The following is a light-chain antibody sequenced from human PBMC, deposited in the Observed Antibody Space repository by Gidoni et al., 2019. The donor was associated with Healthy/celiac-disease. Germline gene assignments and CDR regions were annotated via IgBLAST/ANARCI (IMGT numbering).Light chain of an antibody. J-gene: IGKJ2*01. V-gene: IGKV1-39*01. CDR1: QSISSY. CDR2: AAS. Sequence: DIQMTQSPSSLSASVGDRVTITCRASQSISSYLNWYQQKPGKAPKLLIYAASSLQSGVPSRFRGSGSGTDFTLTISSLQPEDFANYYCQQSYSTRYTFGQGTKLEIK. CDR3: QQSYSTRYT.